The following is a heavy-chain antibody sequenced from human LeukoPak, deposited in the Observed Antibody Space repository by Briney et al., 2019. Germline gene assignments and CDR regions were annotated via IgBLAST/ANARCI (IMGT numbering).Heavy chain of an antibody. V-gene: IGHV3-74*01. CDR1: GFTFNSYW. CDR3: VSDLCGGDDQ. D-gene: IGHD3-3*01. Sequence: GGSLRLSCVASGFTFNSYWMHWVRQAPGKGLVWVSRIDEDGKTIDYADPVKGRFTISRDNAKDTLYLQMSSLRDEGTAVYYCVSDLCGGDDQWGRGTLVTVSS. CDR2: IDEDGKTI. J-gene: IGHJ5*02.